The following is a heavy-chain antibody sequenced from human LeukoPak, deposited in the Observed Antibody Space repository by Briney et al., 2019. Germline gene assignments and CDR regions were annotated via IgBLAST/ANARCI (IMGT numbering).Heavy chain of an antibody. J-gene: IGHJ4*02. CDR1: GFSLSASGVG. CDR3: VHNGRYRSGGTCYSLAFDY. Sequence: SGPTLVNPTQTLTLTCTFSGFSLSASGVGVGWIRQPPGKALEWLAVIYWDDDKRFSPSLKNRLTITKDTSKNQVVLTMTNMDPVDTATYFCVHNGRYRSGGTCYSLAFDYWGQGTLVTVSS. V-gene: IGHV2-5*02. CDR2: IYWDDDK. D-gene: IGHD2-15*01.